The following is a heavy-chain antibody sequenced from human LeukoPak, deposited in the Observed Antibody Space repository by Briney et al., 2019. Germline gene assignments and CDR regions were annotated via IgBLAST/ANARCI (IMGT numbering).Heavy chain of an antibody. Sequence: SETLSLTCAVSGGSFSAYYRNWVRQPPGKGLEWIGQINHSGSTNYNPSLKSRVTISVDTSKNQFSLRLSSVTAADTAVYYCARFLVANYYYYYGMDVWGQGTTVTVSS. D-gene: IGHD2-15*01. V-gene: IGHV4-34*01. CDR3: ARFLVANYYYYYGMDV. CDR2: INHSGST. J-gene: IGHJ6*02. CDR1: GGSFSAYY.